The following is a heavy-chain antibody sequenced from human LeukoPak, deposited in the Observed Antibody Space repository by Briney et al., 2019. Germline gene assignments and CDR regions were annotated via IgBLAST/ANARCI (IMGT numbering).Heavy chain of an antibody. CDR2: INPTGGTT. Sequence: GASVKVSCKASGYTFSTYYMHWVRQAPGQGLEWVGVINPTGGTTTYAQKFQGRVTMTRDTSSSTVYMELSSLRIEDTAVYYCSRDLGGCYNDYWGQGTRVTISS. V-gene: IGHV1-46*01. CDR3: SRDLGGCYNDY. J-gene: IGHJ4*02. D-gene: IGHD1-26*01. CDR1: GYTFSTYY.